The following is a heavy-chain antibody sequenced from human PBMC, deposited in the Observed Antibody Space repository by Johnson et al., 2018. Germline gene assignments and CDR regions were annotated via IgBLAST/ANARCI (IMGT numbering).Heavy chain of an antibody. J-gene: IGHJ6*02. CDR1: GFTFGDYA. V-gene: IGHV3-49*05. CDR2: IRSKAYGGTT. D-gene: IGHD5-18*01. CDR3: TRGSGYILGGYYYDYGMDV. Sequence: VQLVESGGGLVKPGRSLRLSCTASGFTFGDYAMSWFRQAPGKGLEWVGFIRSKAYGGTTEYAASVKGRFTISRDDSKSIAYLQMNSLKTEDTAVYYCTRGSGYILGGYYYDYGMDVWGQGTTVTVSS.